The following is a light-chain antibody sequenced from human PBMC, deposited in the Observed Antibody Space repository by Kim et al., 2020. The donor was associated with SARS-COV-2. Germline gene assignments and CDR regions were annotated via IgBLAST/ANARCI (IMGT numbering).Light chain of an antibody. J-gene: IGLJ1*01. Sequence: SYELTQPHSVSVATAQMARITCGGNNIGGKAVHWYQQKPGQDPVLVIYTSGIPERFSGSNPGNTTTLTISRIEAGDEADYYCQVWDSSSDYVFGTGTKVTVL. V-gene: IGLV3-12*01. CDR1: NIGGKA. CDR3: QVWDSSSDYV.